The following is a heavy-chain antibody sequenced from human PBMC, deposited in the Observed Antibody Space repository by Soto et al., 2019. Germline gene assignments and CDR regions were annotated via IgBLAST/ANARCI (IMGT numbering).Heavy chain of an antibody. CDR2: ISYDGSNK. CDR3: ARGRMVRGVTYYYGMDV. CDR1: GFTFSSYA. Sequence: QVQLVESGGGVVQPGRSLRLSCAASGFTFSSYAMHWVRQAPGKGLEWVAVISYDGSNKYYADSVKGRFTISRDNSKNTLYLQMNSLRAEDTAVYYCARGRMVRGVTYYYGMDVWGQGTTVTVSS. V-gene: IGHV3-30-3*01. J-gene: IGHJ6*02. D-gene: IGHD3-10*01.